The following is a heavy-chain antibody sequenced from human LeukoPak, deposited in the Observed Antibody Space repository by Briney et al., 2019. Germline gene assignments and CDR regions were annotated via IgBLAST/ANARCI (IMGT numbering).Heavy chain of an antibody. CDR1: GGTFSSYA. CDR2: IIPIFGTA. J-gene: IGHJ5*02. CDR3: ARDRTVTTNWFDP. D-gene: IGHD4-17*01. Sequence: SVKVSCKASGGTFSSYAISWVRQAPGQGLEWMGSIIPIFGTANYAQKFQGRVTITTDESTSTAYMELSSLRSEDTAVYYCARDRTVTTNWFDPWGQGTLVTVSS. V-gene: IGHV1-69*05.